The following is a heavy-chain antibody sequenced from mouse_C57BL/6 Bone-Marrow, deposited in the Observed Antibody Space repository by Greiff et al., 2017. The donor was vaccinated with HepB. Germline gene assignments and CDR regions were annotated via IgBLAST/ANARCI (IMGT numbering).Heavy chain of an antibody. Sequence: QVHVKQSGAELARPGASVKLSCKASGYTFTSYGISWVKQRTGQGLEWIGEIYPRSGNTYYNEKFKGKATLTADKSSSTAYMELRSLTSEDSAVYFCARYSNYEDYAMDYWGQGTSVTVSS. CDR3: ARYSNYEDYAMDY. V-gene: IGHV1-81*01. D-gene: IGHD2-5*01. CDR2: IYPRSGNT. CDR1: GYTFTSYG. J-gene: IGHJ4*01.